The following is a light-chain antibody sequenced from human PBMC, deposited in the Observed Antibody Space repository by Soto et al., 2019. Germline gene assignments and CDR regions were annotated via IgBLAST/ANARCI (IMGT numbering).Light chain of an antibody. Sequence: EVVMTQSPATLSVSPGERATLSCRASQTVSRNLAWYQQRPGQAPRLLIYGASSRATGIPDRFSGSGSGTDFTLTISRLEPEDFAVYYCQQYGSSPRTFGQGTRLEIK. J-gene: IGKJ5*01. CDR1: QTVSRN. CDR2: GAS. V-gene: IGKV3-20*01. CDR3: QQYGSSPRT.